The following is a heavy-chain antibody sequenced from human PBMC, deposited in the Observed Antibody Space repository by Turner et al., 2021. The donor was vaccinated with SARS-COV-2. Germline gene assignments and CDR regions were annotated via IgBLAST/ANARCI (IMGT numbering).Heavy chain of an antibody. CDR3: TKRGDYYYYGMDV. CDR1: GFTFRNYA. J-gene: IGHJ6*02. D-gene: IGHD3-16*01. V-gene: IGHV3-23*01. Sequence: EVQLLESGGGLVQPGWSLRLSCAASGFTFRNYAMSWVRQAPGKGLEWVSSSSGTDDSTFYADSVKGRFTISRDTSKNTLYLQMNSLRAEDTALYYCTKRGDYYYYGMDVWGQGTTVTVSS. CDR2: SSGTDDST.